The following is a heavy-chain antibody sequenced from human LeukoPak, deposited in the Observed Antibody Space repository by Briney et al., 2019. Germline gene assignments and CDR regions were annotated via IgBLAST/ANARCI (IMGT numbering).Heavy chain of an antibody. V-gene: IGHV3-23*01. J-gene: IGHJ4*02. CDR3: AKDIAQGYTFGSIEQDY. Sequence: GGSLRLSCAVSGLTFSRYAMSWVRQAPGKGLEWVSAISESGTGTYYADSVKGRFTISGDNSKNTLSLHMNSLRAEDTAVYYCAKDIAQGYTFGSIEQDYWGQGTLVTVSS. CDR1: GLTFSRYA. D-gene: IGHD5-18*01. CDR2: ISESGTGT.